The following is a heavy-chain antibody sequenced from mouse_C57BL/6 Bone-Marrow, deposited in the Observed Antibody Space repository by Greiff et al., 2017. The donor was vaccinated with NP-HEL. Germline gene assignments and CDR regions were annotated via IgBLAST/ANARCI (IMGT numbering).Heavy chain of an antibody. CDR2: IDPENGDT. V-gene: IGHV14-4*01. CDR3: TTYYYGSSYHFDY. CDR1: GFNIKDDY. Sequence: VQLQQSGAELVRPGASVKLSCTASGFNIKDDYMHWVKQRPEQGLEWIGWIDPENGDTEYASKFQGKATITADTSSNTAYLQLSSLTSEDTAVYYCTTYYYGSSYHFDYWGQGTTLIVSS. D-gene: IGHD1-1*01. J-gene: IGHJ2*01.